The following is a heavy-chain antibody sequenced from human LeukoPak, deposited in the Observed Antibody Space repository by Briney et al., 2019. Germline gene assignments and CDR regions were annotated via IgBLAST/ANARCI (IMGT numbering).Heavy chain of an antibody. CDR2: IKSKTDGGTT. V-gene: IGHV3-15*01. CDR1: GFTFSHAW. J-gene: IGHJ3*02. CDR3: TTGCSSTSCFDAFDI. Sequence: GGSLRLSCAASGFTFSHAWMTWVRQAPGKGLEWVGRIKSKTDGGTTDYAAPVKGRFTISRDDSKNTLYLQMNSLKTEDTAVYYCTTGCSSTSCFDAFDIWGQGTMVTVSS. D-gene: IGHD2-2*01.